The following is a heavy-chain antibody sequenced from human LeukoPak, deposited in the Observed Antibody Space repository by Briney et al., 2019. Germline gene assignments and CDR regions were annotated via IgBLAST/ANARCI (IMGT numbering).Heavy chain of an antibody. CDR3: ARDLYCSSTSCYTSYYYYYGMDV. D-gene: IGHD2-2*02. CDR2: ISSSSSYI. V-gene: IGHV3-21*01. CDR1: GFTFSSYS. Sequence: GRSLRLSCAASGFTFSSYSMTWVRQAPGKGLEWVSSISSSSSYIYYADSVKGRFTISRDNAKNSLYLQMNSLRAEDTAVYYCARDLYCSSTSCYTSYYYYYGMDVWGQGATVTVSS. J-gene: IGHJ6*02.